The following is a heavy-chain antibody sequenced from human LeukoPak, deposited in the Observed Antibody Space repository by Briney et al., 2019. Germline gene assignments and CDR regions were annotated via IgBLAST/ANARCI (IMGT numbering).Heavy chain of an antibody. CDR3: ARGPPVVSYYNYYMDV. D-gene: IGHD2-15*01. V-gene: IGHV3-48*01. J-gene: IGHJ6*03. CDR1: GFSFSSDA. Sequence: GGSLRLSCATSGFSFSSDAFYWIRQAPGKGLEWVSYISSSSSTIYYADSVKGRFTISRDNAKTSLYLQMNSLRAEHTAVYYCARGPPVVSYYNYYMDVWGKGTTVTVSS. CDR2: ISSSSSTI.